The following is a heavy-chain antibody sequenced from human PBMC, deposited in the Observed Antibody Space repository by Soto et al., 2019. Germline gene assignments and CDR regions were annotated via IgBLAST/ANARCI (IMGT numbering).Heavy chain of an antibody. Sequence: SLRLSCAASGFTFDDYAMHWVRQAPGKGLEWVSGISWDSGSIGYADSVKGRFTISRDNAKNSLYLQMNSLGAEDTALYYCAKRVSNGGWLKGDAFDIWGQGTMVTVSS. CDR2: ISWDSGSI. CDR3: AKRVSNGGWLKGDAFDI. J-gene: IGHJ3*02. V-gene: IGHV3-9*01. D-gene: IGHD6-19*01. CDR1: GFTFDDYA.